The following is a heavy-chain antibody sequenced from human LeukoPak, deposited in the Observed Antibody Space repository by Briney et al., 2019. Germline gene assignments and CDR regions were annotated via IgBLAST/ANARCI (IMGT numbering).Heavy chain of an antibody. D-gene: IGHD5-12*01. CDR1: GFTFSSYG. V-gene: IGHV3-30*02. J-gene: IGHJ4*02. Sequence: GGSLRLSCAASGFTFSSYGMHWVRRAPGKGLEWVAFIRYAGSNKYYADSVKGRFAISRDNSKNTLYLQMNSLRAEDTAVYYCAKDLRIVATIGDDFDYWGQGTLVTVSS. CDR3: AKDLRIVATIGDDFDY. CDR2: IRYAGSNK.